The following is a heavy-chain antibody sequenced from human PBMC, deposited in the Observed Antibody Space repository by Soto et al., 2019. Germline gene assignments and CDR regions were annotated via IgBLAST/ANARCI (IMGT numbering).Heavy chain of an antibody. CDR3: ARELRGGANWYYYMDV. CDR2: INRDGSST. J-gene: IGHJ6*03. Sequence: GGSLRLSCAASGFTLSSYWMYWVRQAPEKGRMWVSRINRDGSSTTYADSVQGRLTISRNNAKNTVYLQMNSLRAEDTAVYYYARELRGGANWYYYMDVWGKGTTVTVSS. V-gene: IGHV3-74*01. D-gene: IGHD7-27*01. CDR1: GFTLSSYW.